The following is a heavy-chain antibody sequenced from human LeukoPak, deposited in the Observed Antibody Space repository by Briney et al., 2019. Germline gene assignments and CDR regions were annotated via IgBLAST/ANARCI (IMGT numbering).Heavy chain of an antibody. Sequence: GGSLRLSCSASGFTFSSYSMSWVRQAPGKGLEWVSSISSSSSYIYYADSVKGRFTISRDNAKNSLYLQMNSLRAEATALYVCSRGACGSTSCYFDSWGQGTLVTVSS. V-gene: IGHV3-21*01. CDR1: GFTFSSYS. CDR3: SRGACGSTSCYFDS. J-gene: IGHJ4*02. CDR2: ISSSSSYI. D-gene: IGHD2-2*01.